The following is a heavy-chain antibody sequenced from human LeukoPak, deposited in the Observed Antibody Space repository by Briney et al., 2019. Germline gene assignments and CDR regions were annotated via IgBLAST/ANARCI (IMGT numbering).Heavy chain of an antibody. CDR2: ISGGST. J-gene: IGHJ4*02. CDR1: RFTFSSYG. D-gene: IGHD4-17*01. V-gene: IGHV3-23*01. CDR3: VKVGTTVY. Sequence: GGSLRLSCAASRFTFSSYGMHWVRQAPGKGLEWVSAISGGSTYYADSVKGRFTISRDNSKNTLYLLMNSLRAEDTAVYFCVKVGTTVYWGQGTLVTVSS.